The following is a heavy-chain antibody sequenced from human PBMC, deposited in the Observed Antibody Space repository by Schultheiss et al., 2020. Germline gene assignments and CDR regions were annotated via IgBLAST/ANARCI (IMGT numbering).Heavy chain of an antibody. CDR3: AREIAGDAFDI. J-gene: IGHJ3*02. V-gene: IGHV3-21*01. D-gene: IGHD6-13*01. CDR1: GFTFSTYT. CDR2: ISSSSSYI. Sequence: GGSLRLSCAASGFTFSTYTMNWVRQAPGRGLEWVSSISSSSSYIYYADSVKGRFTISRDNAKNSLYLQMNSLRAEDTAVYYCAREIAGDAFDIWGQGTMVTVSS.